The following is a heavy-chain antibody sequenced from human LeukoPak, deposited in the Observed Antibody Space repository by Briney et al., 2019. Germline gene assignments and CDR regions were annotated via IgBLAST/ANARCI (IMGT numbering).Heavy chain of an antibody. CDR1: GFTFSSYA. Sequence: GGSLRLSCAASGFTFSSYAMSWVRQAPGKGLEWVSAISGSGGSTYYADSVKGRFTISRDNSKNTLYLQVNSLRAEDTAVYYCAKLAGRSSSWYYFDYWGQGTLVTVSS. CDR3: AKLAGRSSSWYYFDY. D-gene: IGHD6-13*01. J-gene: IGHJ4*02. V-gene: IGHV3-23*01. CDR2: ISGSGGST.